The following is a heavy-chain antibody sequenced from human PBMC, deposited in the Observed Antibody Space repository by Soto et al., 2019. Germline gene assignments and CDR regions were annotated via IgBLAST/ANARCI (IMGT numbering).Heavy chain of an antibody. Sequence: PSETLSLTCTVSGGSISSYYWSWIRQPPGKGLEWIGYIYYSGSTNYNPSLKSRVTISVDTSKNQFSLKLSSVTAADTAVYYCALYLPGAGGVGYWGQGTLVTVSS. V-gene: IGHV4-59*01. CDR3: ALYLPGAGGVGY. J-gene: IGHJ4*02. D-gene: IGHD6-19*01. CDR1: GGSISSYY. CDR2: IYYSGST.